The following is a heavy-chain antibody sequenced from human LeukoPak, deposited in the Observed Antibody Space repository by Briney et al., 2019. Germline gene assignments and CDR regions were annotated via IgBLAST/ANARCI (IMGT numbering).Heavy chain of an antibody. CDR1: GFIFSSYG. J-gene: IGHJ4*02. CDR3: ARMNYISSGWGAPFDY. V-gene: IGHV3-30*02. CDR2: IRFDGSDK. Sequence: PGGSLRLSCAASGFIFSSYGMHWVRQAPGKGLEWVTFIRFDGSDKYYADSVHGRFTISRDNSKNMVYLQMNSLRAEDTAVYYCARMNYISSGWGAPFDYWGQGTLVTVSS. D-gene: IGHD1-7*01.